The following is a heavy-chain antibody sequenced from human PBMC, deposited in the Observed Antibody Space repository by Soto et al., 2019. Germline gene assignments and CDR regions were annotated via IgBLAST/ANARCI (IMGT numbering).Heavy chain of an antibody. CDR3: ARSTGAGYDFWSGPSTPFDY. J-gene: IGHJ4*02. Sequence: ASAKVSCKASGGTFSSYAISWVRQAPGQRLKWMGWINTGNGNTKYSQKFQGRVTITRDTSAGTVYMELSSLTSEDTAVYYCARSTGAGYDFWSGPSTPFDYWGQGTLVTVSS. V-gene: IGHV1-3*04. CDR1: GGTFSSYA. CDR2: INTGNGNT. D-gene: IGHD3-3*01.